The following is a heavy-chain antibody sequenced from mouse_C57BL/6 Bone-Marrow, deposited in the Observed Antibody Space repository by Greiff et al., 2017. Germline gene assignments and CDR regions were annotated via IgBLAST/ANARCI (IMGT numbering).Heavy chain of an antibody. Sequence: QVQLQQSGAELVKPGASVKISCKASGYAFSSYWMNWVKQRPGKGLEWIGQIYPGDGDTNYNGKFKGKATLTADKSSSTAYMQLSSLTSEDSAVYFCARRGYDYDDGAWFADWGQGTLVTVSA. CDR3: ARRGYDYDDGAWFAD. J-gene: IGHJ3*01. CDR1: GYAFSSYW. CDR2: IYPGDGDT. D-gene: IGHD2-4*01. V-gene: IGHV1-80*01.